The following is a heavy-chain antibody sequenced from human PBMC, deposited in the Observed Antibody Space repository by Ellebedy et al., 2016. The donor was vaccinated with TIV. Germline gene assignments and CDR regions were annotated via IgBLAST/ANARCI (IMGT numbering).Heavy chain of an antibody. CDR1: GFSFGNFG. V-gene: IGHV3-30*03. CDR3: ARDLDLEASMFTEY. CDR2: ISPDGRDT. Sequence: GESLKISCAASGFSFGNFGMQWVRQAPGKGLECVASISPDGRDTNYADSVRGRFTVSRDNSKRELYLQMSSLRSDDTGVYYCARDLDLEASMFTEYWGQGTLVTVSS. J-gene: IGHJ4*02. D-gene: IGHD5-12*01.